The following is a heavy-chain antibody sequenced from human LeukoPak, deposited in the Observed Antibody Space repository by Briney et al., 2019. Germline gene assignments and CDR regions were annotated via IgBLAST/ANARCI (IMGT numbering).Heavy chain of an antibody. CDR1: GYTLTELS. D-gene: IGHD1-26*01. V-gene: IGHV1-24*01. Sequence: ASVKVSCKVSGYTLTELSMHWVRQAPGKGLERMGGFDPEDGETIYAQKFQGRVTMTEDTSTDTAYMELSSLRSEDTAVYYCATDRPLVGATSWFDPWGQGTLVTVSS. CDR2: FDPEDGET. CDR3: ATDRPLVGATSWFDP. J-gene: IGHJ5*02.